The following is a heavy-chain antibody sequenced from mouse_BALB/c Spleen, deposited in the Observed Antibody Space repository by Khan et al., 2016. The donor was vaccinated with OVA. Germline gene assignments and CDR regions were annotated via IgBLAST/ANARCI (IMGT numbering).Heavy chain of an antibody. CDR3: DRNSYPYAMDY. V-gene: IGHV2-6*02. J-gene: IGHJ4*01. Sequence: QVQLKESGPGLVAPSQSLSITCTVSGFSLTDFGVHWVRQPPGKGLEWLVLICSDGTTTYNSAPKSRLSISKDTSKGKVFLKMNSLQPDDTAMYYCDRNSYPYAMDYWGQGTSVTVSS. CDR1: GFSLTDFG. CDR2: ICSDGTT.